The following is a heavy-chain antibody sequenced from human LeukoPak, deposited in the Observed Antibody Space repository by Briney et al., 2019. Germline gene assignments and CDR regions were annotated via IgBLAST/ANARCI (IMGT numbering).Heavy chain of an antibody. Sequence: GGSLRLSCAASEFSVGSNYMTWVRQAPGKGLEWVSYISSSSSTIYYADSVKGRFTISRDNAKNSLYLQMNSLRAEDTAVYYCARVGYDFWSGSKDYYYMDVWGKGTTVTVSS. V-gene: IGHV3-48*01. D-gene: IGHD3-3*01. CDR3: ARVGYDFWSGSKDYYYMDV. CDR1: EFSVGSNY. CDR2: ISSSSSTI. J-gene: IGHJ6*03.